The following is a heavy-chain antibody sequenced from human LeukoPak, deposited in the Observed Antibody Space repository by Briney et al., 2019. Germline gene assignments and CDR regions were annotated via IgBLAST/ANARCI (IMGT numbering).Heavy chain of an antibody. CDR1: GGSFSGDF. CDR2: INHGGST. D-gene: IGHD6-13*01. CDR3: AREEQQLVRSKYYYYMDV. J-gene: IGHJ6*03. V-gene: IGHV4-34*01. Sequence: PSETLSLTCAVYGGSFSGDFWSWIRQSPGKGLEWIGEINHGGSTNYNPSLKSRVTISVDKSKNQFSLKLSSVTAADTAVYYCAREEQQLVRSKYYYYMDVWGKGTTVTVSS.